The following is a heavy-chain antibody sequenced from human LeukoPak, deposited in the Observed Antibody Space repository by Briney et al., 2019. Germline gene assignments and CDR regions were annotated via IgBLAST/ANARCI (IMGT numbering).Heavy chain of an antibody. Sequence: ASVKDSCKASRYTLTGYYMHWVRQPPGQGRAWMGRIYPNSGGTNYAQKFQGRVTMTRDTSISTAYMELSRLRSDDTAVYYCARDRGLAGWFGDGVDWFDPWGQGTLVTVSS. V-gene: IGHV1-2*06. J-gene: IGHJ5*02. D-gene: IGHD3-10*01. CDR1: RYTLTGYY. CDR2: IYPNSGGT. CDR3: ARDRGLAGWFGDGVDWFDP.